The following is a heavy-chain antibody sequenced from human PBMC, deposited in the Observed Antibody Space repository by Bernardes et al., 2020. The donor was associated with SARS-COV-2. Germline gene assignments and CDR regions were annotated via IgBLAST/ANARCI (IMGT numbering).Heavy chain of an antibody. Sequence: GSLRLSCAASGFTFSSYWMHWVRQAPGKGLVWVSRINSDGSSTSYADSVKGRFTISRDNAKNTLYLQMNSLRAEDTAVYYCARDLAADFWSGYYYYYFGMGVWGQGTTVTVSS. J-gene: IGHJ6*02. CDR1: GFTFSSYW. D-gene: IGHD3-3*01. V-gene: IGHV3-74*01. CDR2: INSDGSST. CDR3: ARDLAADFWSGYYYYYFGMGV.